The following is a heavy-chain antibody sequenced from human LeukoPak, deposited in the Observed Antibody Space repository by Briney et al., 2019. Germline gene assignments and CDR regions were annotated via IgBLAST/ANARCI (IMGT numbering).Heavy chain of an antibody. CDR2: INISGST. CDR1: GGSISSGSYY. V-gene: IGHV4-61*02. J-gene: IGHJ4*02. CDR3: ARDLSYYGTYYFDY. D-gene: IGHD2/OR15-2a*01. Sequence: SETLSLTCTVSGGSISSGSYYWSWIRQPAGKGLEWIGRINISGSTNYNPSLKSRATISVDTSKNQFSLKLSSVTAADTAVYYCARDLSYYGTYYFDYWGQGTLVTVSS.